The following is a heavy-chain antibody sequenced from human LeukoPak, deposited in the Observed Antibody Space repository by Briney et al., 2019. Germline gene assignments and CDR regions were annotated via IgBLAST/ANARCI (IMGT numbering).Heavy chain of an antibody. CDR2: INAGNGQT. J-gene: IGHJ4*02. D-gene: IGHD3-3*01. V-gene: IGHV1-3*01. CDR3: ARGIWSRTVSSYYFDY. Sequence: ASVKVSCKASGFTFTNCAMQWVRQAPGQRLEWMGWINAGNGQTRYSQRFQGRVTITRDTSATTAYMEVTSLRSEDTAVYYCARGIWSRTVSSYYFDYWGQGTLVTVSS. CDR1: GFTFTNCA.